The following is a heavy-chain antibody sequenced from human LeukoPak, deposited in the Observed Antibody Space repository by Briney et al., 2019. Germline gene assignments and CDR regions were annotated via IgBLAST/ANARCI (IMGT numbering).Heavy chain of an antibody. D-gene: IGHD1-26*01. Sequence: ASVKVSCKASGYTFTGYYMHWVRQAPGQGLEWMGWINPNSGGTNYAQKFQGRVTMTRDTSTSTAYMELSRLRSDDTAVYYCAREPPRYRGPFDYWGQGTLVTVSS. CDR3: AREPPRYRGPFDY. V-gene: IGHV1-2*02. CDR2: INPNSGGT. CDR1: GYTFTGYY. J-gene: IGHJ4*02.